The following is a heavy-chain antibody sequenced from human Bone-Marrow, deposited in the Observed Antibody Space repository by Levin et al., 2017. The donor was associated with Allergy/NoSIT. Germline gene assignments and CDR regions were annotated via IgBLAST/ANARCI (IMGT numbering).Heavy chain of an antibody. CDR3: SWHTAHTSREIH. CDR2: IIPVVGTT. Sequence: GGSLRLSCKASGGTFSSYALSWVRQAPGQSLEWMGSIIPVVGTTIYAQRFQGRVTITADKSTGTAYMEMRGLRSEDTAVYYCSWHTAHTSREIHWGQGTLVTVSS. CDR1: GGTFSSYA. D-gene: IGHD1-26*01. V-gene: IGHV1-69*04. J-gene: IGHJ4*02.